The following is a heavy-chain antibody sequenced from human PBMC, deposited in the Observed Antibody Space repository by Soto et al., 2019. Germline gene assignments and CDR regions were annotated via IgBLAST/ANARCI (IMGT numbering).Heavy chain of an antibody. CDR1: GGSISSGGYY. Sequence: PSETLSLTCTVSGGSISSGGYYWSWIRQHPGKGLEWIGYIYYSGSTNYNPSLKSRVTISVDTSKNQFSLKLSSVTAADTAVYYCARDGNYYDSSGYINAYFDYWGQGTLVTVSS. D-gene: IGHD3-22*01. V-gene: IGHV4-61*08. CDR3: ARDGNYYDSSGYINAYFDY. J-gene: IGHJ4*02. CDR2: IYYSGST.